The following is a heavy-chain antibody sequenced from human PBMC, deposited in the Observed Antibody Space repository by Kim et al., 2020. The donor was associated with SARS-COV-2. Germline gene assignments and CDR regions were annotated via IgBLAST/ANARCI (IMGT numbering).Heavy chain of an antibody. Sequence: GESLKISCKGSGYSFTNYWIGWVRQMHGKGLEWMGIIYPGDSDTRYSPSFQGQVTISADKSISTAYLQWSSLKASDTAMYYCARHRGYYYYYMDVWGKGTTVTVSS. V-gene: IGHV5-51*01. CDR1: GYSFTNYW. CDR2: IYPGDSDT. CDR3: ARHRGYYYYYMDV. J-gene: IGHJ6*03.